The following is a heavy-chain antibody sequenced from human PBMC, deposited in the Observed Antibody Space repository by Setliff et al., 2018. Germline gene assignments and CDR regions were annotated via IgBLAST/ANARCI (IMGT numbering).Heavy chain of an antibody. CDR2: VSSDSVKT. V-gene: IGHV1-3*04. J-gene: IGHJ4*02. CDR1: GNTLTPYA. Sequence: GASVKVSCKASGNTLTPYALHWVRQAPGQRLEWIGWVSSDSVKTKFSQRFQGRVALTTDSSASTAYMELSSLKSEDTAIYYCALLSVTTYDELPLDYWGQGTLVTVSS. CDR3: ALLSVTTYDELPLDY. D-gene: IGHD4-17*01.